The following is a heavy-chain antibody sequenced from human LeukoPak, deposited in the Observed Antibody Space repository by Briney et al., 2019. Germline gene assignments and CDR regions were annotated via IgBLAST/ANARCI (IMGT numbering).Heavy chain of an antibody. CDR3: ARDKLYYYGMDV. V-gene: IGHV4-31*03. J-gene: IGHJ6*02. CDR2: IYYSGST. Sequence: SEALSLTCTVSGGSISSGGYYWSWIRQHPGKGLEWIGYIYYSGSTYYNPSLKSRVTISVDTSKNQFSLKLSSVTAADTAVYYCARDKLYYYGMDVWGQGTTVTVSS. CDR1: GGSISSGGYY.